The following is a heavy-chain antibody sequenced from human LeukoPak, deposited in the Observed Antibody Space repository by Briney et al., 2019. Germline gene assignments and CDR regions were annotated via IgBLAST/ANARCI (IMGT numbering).Heavy chain of an antibody. D-gene: IGHD2-2*01. CDR1: GFTFKIYG. CDR3: ARDSGRYCSSTSCYGRLDY. CDR2: IWSDGSKN. V-gene: IGHV3-33*01. Sequence: PGGSLRLCCVASGFTFKIYGMEWVRQAPGKGLEGVSDIWSDGSKNHYADSVKGRFTISRDNSKNTLYLQMNSLRAEDTAVYYCARDSGRYCSSTSCYGRLDYWGQGTLVTVSS. J-gene: IGHJ4*02.